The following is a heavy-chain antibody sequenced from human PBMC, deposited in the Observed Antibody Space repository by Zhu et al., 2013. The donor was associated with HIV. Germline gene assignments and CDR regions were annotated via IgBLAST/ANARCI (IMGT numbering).Heavy chain of an antibody. CDR3: ARDPALTTARPNYYYYMDS. Sequence: QVQLVQSGAEVKKPGASVKVSCKASGYTFTTSGISWVRQAPGQGLEWMGRISGYNGNTNYAQKLQGRVTMTTDTSTSTAYMELRSLRSDDTAVYYCARDPALTTARPNYYYYMDSGAKGPRSPSP. CDR2: ISGYNGNT. V-gene: IGHV1-18*01. CDR1: GYTFTTSG. J-gene: IGHJ6*03. D-gene: IGHD6-6*01.